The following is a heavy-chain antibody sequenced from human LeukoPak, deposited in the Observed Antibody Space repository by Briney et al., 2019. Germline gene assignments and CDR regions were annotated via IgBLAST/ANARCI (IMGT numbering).Heavy chain of an antibody. J-gene: IGHJ4*02. V-gene: IGHV3-30-3*01. CDR3: ARDCSSATCYAAFDY. D-gene: IGHD2-2*01. CDR1: GFTFNKYA. Sequence: GGSLRLSCVASGFTFNKYAMDWVRQAPGKGLEWVASISYDDTNKVYSDSVKGRFTVSRDRTNNTLYLQMHGLRAEDTAVYYCARDCSSATCYAAFDYWGQGVLVTVSS. CDR2: ISYDDTNK.